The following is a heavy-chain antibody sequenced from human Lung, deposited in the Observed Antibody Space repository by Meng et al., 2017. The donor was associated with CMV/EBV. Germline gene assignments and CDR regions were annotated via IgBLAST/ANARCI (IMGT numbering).Heavy chain of an antibody. CDR2: INHSGST. D-gene: IGHD1-7*01. Sequence: SXTLSLXCVVYGGFFSGYYWSWIRQPPGNGLEWIGEINHSGSTNYNPSLKSRVTISVDTSKNQFPLKLSPVTAADTAVYYCARGAWNYVGVFDYWGQGTLVTVSS. J-gene: IGHJ4*02. CDR1: GGFFSGYY. V-gene: IGHV4-34*01. CDR3: ARGAWNYVGVFDY.